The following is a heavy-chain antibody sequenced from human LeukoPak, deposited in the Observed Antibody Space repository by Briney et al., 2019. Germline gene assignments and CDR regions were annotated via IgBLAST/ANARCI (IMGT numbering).Heavy chain of an antibody. J-gene: IGHJ4*02. V-gene: IGHV4-38-2*02. CDR3: ARVYYDSSGYYRYFDY. CDR1: GYSISSGYY. Sequence: SETLSLTCSVSGYSISSGYYWGWIRQPPGKGLEWIGSIYHSGSTYYNPSLKSRVTISVDTSKNQFSLKLSSVTAADTAVYHCARVYYDSSGYYRYFDYWGQGTPVTVSS. CDR2: IYHSGST. D-gene: IGHD3-22*01.